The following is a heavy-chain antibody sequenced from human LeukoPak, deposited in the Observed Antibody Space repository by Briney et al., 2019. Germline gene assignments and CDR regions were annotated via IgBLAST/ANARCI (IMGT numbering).Heavy chain of an antibody. CDR2: ISSNGGST. CDR3: ASSSLGTRRAFDI. V-gene: IGHV3-64*01. D-gene: IGHD2/OR15-2a*01. CDR1: GFTFSSYA. Sequence: PGGSLRLSCAASGFTFSSYAMHWVRQAPGKGLEYVSAISSNGGSTYYANSVKGRFTISRDNSKNTLYLQMGSLRAEDMAVYYCASSSLGTRRAFDIWGQGTMVTVSS. J-gene: IGHJ3*02.